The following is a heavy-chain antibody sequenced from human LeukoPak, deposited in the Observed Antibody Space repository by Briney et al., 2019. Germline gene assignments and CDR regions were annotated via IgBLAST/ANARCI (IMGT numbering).Heavy chain of an antibody. J-gene: IGHJ5*02. CDR1: GGSISSHY. V-gene: IGHV4-59*11. CDR3: ARVPRGSSGYYWFDP. CDR2: IYYSGST. Sequence: SETLSLTCTVSGGSISSHYWSWIRQPPGKGLEWIGYIYYSGSTNYNPSLKSRVTISVDTSKNQFSLKLSSVTAVDTAVYYCARVPRGSSGYYWFDPWGQGTLVTVSS. D-gene: IGHD3-22*01.